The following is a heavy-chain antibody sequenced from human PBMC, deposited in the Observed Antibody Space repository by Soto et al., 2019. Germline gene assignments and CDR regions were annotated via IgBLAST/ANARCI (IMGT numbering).Heavy chain of an antibody. D-gene: IGHD5-18*01. CDR1: GFSLSTSGVG. V-gene: IGHV2-5*01. CDR3: AHYRGYSYDNWFDP. Sequence: SGPTLVNPTQTLTLTCTFSGFSLSTSGVGVGWIRQPPGKALEWLALIYWNDDKRYRPSLKSRLTITKDTSKNQVVLTMTNMDPVDTATYYCAHYRGYSYDNWFDPWGQGTLVTVSS. J-gene: IGHJ5*02. CDR2: IYWNDDK.